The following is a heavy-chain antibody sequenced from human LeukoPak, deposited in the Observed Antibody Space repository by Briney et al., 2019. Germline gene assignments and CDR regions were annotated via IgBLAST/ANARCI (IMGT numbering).Heavy chain of an antibody. CDR1: GFTFSIYA. D-gene: IGHD4-17*01. CDR3: SRDPNGDYVGAFDF. CDR2: IRTGGGAT. J-gene: IGHJ3*01. V-gene: IGHV3-23*01. Sequence: GGSLRLSCAASGFTFSIYAMHWVRQAPGKGLEWVSTIRTGGGATNYSDSVKGRFTISRDNSKNTLYLQMSSLRAEDTATYYCSRDPNGDYVGAFDFWGQGTLVTVSS.